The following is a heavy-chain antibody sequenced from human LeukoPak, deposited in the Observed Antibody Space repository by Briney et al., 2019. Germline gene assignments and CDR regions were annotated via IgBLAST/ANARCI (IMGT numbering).Heavy chain of an antibody. CDR2: INPNSGGT. V-gene: IGHV1-2*02. CDR3: ARYSCSSTSCYKEGNWFDP. J-gene: IGHJ5*02. CDR1: GYTFTGYY. D-gene: IGHD2-2*02. Sequence: ASVKVSCKASGYTFTGYYMHWGRQAPGQGLEWMGWINPNSGGTNYAQKFQGRVTMTRDTSISTAYMELSRLRSDDTAVYYCARYSCSSTSCYKEGNWFDPWGQGTLVTVSS.